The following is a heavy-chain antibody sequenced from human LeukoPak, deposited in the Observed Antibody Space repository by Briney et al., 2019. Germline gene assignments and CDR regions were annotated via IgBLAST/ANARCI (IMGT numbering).Heavy chain of an antibody. CDR3: ARVQERFYVGARGGYFDY. Sequence: GGSLRLSCAAYGFTFNNYAMHWVRQAPGKGLEWVAVISNDGSNKYYVDSVKGRFTISRDNSKNTVYLQMNSLRAEDTAVYYCARVQERFYVGARGGYFDYWGQGTLVTVSS. D-gene: IGHD1-26*01. V-gene: IGHV3-30*04. CDR2: ISNDGSNK. CDR1: GFTFNNYA. J-gene: IGHJ4*02.